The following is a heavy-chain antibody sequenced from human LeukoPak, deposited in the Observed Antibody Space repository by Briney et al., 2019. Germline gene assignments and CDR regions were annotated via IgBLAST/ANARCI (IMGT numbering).Heavy chain of an antibody. CDR3: ARVLTRYYFDY. V-gene: IGHV1-2*02. CDR1: GYTFTGYY. J-gene: IGHJ4*02. Sequence: ASVKVSCKASGYTFTGYYIHWVRQAPGQGLEWMGWINSNNGDTNNAQKFQGRVTMTRDTSISTAYMELSNLRSDDTAVYYCARVLTRYYFDYWGQGTLVTVSS. CDR2: INSNNGDT.